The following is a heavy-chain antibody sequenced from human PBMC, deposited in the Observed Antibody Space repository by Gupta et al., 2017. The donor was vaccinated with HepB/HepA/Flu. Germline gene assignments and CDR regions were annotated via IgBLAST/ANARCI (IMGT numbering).Heavy chain of an antibody. CDR1: GGTFRSYA. CDR2: IIPIFGTA. V-gene: IGHV1-69*06. Sequence: QVQLVQSGAEVKKPGSSVKVSCKASGGTFRSYAISWVRQAPGQGLEWMGGIIPIFGTANYAQKFQGRVTITADKSTSTAYMELSSLRSEDTAVYYCARDYCSSTSCYTGNDAFDIWGQGTMVTVSS. J-gene: IGHJ3*02. CDR3: ARDYCSSTSCYTGNDAFDI. D-gene: IGHD2-2*02.